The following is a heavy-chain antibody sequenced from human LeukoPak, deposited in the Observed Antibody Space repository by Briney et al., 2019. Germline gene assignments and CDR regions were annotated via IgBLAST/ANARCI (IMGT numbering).Heavy chain of an antibody. Sequence: SETLSLTCTVSGGSISSYYWSWIRQPAGKGLEWIGRIYTSGSTNYNPSLKSRVTMSVDTSKNQFSLKLSSVTAADTAVYYCARVRRAYCGGDCLRGYFDYWGQGTLVTVSS. V-gene: IGHV4-4*07. D-gene: IGHD2-21*01. CDR2: IYTSGST. CDR1: GGSISSYY. CDR3: ARVRRAYCGGDCLRGYFDY. J-gene: IGHJ4*02.